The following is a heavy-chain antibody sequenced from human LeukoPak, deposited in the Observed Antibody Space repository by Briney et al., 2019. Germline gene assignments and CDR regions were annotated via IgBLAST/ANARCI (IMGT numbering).Heavy chain of an antibody. J-gene: IGHJ6*02. D-gene: IGHD3-3*01. V-gene: IGHV3-74*01. CDR3: ARGGASRITIFGVVEIYYYGMDV. CDR2: INSDGSST. Sequence: GGSLRLSCAASGFTFSSYAMSWVRQAPGKGLVWVSRINSDGSSTSYADSVKGRFTISRDNAKNTLYLQMNSLRAEDTAVYYCARGGASRITIFGVVEIYYYGMDVWGQGTTVTVSS. CDR1: GFTFSSYA.